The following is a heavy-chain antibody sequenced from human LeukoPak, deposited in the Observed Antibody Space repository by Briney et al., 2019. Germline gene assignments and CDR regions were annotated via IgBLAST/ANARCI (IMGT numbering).Heavy chain of an antibody. J-gene: IGHJ6*03. Sequence: SGGSLRLSCAASGFSFTRCTMTWVRQAPGKGLEWVSSISSGSSYIYYADSVKGRFTLSRDNAKNSLYLQMNSLRAENTGVYFCARDSITMVRGVNYYYMDVWGKGTTVTVSS. CDR2: ISSGSSYI. CDR3: ARDSITMVRGVNYYYMDV. D-gene: IGHD3-10*01. CDR1: GFSFTRCT. V-gene: IGHV3-21*01.